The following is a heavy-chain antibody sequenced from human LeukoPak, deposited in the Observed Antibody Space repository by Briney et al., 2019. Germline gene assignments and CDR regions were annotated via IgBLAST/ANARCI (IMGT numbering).Heavy chain of an antibody. D-gene: IGHD4-11*01. CDR1: GFTLSSYW. Sequence: GGSLRLSCAASGFTLSSYWMHWVRQAPGKGLMWVSVIYTDDTSTNYADSVKGRFTISRDNAENTLYLQMNSLRAEDTAVYYCARGLQGIDYWGQGTLVTVSS. J-gene: IGHJ4*02. CDR3: ARGLQGIDY. V-gene: IGHV3-74*01. CDR2: IYTDDTST.